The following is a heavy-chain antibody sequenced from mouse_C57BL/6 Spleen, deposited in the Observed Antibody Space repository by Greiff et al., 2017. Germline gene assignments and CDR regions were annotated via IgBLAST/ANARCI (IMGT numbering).Heavy chain of an antibody. V-gene: IGHV1-22*01. D-gene: IGHD2-4*01. CDR1: GYSFTDYN. CDR3: AREEDDYDSAWFGY. Sequence: VQLQQSGPELVKPGASVKMSCKASGYSFTDYNMHWVKQSHGKSLEWIGYINPNNGGTSYNQKFKGKATLTVNKSSSTAYMELRSLTSEDSAVYYGAREEDDYDSAWFGYWGQGTLVTV. J-gene: IGHJ3*01. CDR2: INPNNGGT.